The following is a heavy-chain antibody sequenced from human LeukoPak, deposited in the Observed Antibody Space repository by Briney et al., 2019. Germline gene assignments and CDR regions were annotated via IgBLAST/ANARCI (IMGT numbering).Heavy chain of an antibody. Sequence: GGSLRLSCAASGFTFSDYYMSWIRQAPGKGLEWVSYISSSGSTIYYADSVKGRFTISRDNAKNSLYLQMNSLGAEDTAVYYCARDFEYSSSSPNYWGQGTLVTVSS. CDR3: ARDFEYSSSSPNY. D-gene: IGHD6-6*01. CDR1: GFTFSDYY. V-gene: IGHV3-11*04. J-gene: IGHJ4*02. CDR2: ISSSGSTI.